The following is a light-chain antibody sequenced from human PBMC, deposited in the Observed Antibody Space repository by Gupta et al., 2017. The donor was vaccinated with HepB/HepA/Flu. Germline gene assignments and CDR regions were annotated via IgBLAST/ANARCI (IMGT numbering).Light chain of an antibody. V-gene: IGKV1-39*01. Sequence: DLQMTESTSSLSVSVGDRVTITCRASQSIAGYLNWYQQKPGKAPKLLIYAASSLQSGVPSRFSGSGSGTDFTLTISSLQPEDFATYYCQHSYTTPCSFGQGTKLEI. CDR3: QHSYTTPCS. CDR1: QSIAGY. CDR2: AAS. J-gene: IGKJ2*04.